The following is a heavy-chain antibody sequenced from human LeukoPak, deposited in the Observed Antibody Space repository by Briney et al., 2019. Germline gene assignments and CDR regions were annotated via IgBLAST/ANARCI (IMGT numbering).Heavy chain of an antibody. CDR3: ARAGFSSGFYYLDY. CDR2: IYYSGRT. J-gene: IGHJ4*02. Sequence: SETLSLTCTVSGGSISSYYWSWIRQPPGKGLEWIGYIYYSGRTNYNPSLKSRVAISVDTSKNQFSLKLSSVTAADTAVYYCARAGFSSGFYYLDYWGQGTLVTVSS. CDR1: GGSISSYY. V-gene: IGHV4-59*01. D-gene: IGHD3-22*01.